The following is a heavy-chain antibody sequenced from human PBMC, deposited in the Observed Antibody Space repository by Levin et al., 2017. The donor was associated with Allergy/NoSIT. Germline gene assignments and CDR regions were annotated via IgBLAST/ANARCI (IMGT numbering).Heavy chain of an antibody. CDR3: AREVGDFDY. J-gene: IGHJ4*02. CDR2: INPNGGGT. D-gene: IGHD1-26*01. CDR1: GYTFTSNY. Sequence: GESLKISCKASGYTFTSNYMHWVRQTPGQGLEWMGIINPNGGGTKYAQKFQGRVTMTSDTSASTVYMELSSLRTDDTAVYYCAREVGDFDYWGQGTLVTVSS. V-gene: IGHV1-46*01.